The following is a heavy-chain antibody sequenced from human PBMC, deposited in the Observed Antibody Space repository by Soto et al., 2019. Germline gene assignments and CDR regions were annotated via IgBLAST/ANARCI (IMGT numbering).Heavy chain of an antibody. J-gene: IGHJ4*02. CDR2: VNPSGGHT. D-gene: IGHD2-21*02. Sequence: QVQLMQSGAEVKKPGASVKVSCKASGDTFTDYYIHWVRQAPGQGLEWMGTVNPSGGHTTYAQHVRGRGTXTXXXSXXTLYMELSSLTSDDTAIYYCARGGHVVVVTAALDYWGQGTLVTVSS. CDR3: ARGGHVVVVTAALDY. V-gene: IGHV1-46*01. CDR1: GDTFTDYY.